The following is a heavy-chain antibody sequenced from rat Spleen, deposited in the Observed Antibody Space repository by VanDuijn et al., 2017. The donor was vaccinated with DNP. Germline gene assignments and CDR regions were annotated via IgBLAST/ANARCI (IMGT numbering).Heavy chain of an antibody. J-gene: IGHJ2*01. CDR3: AGRPPPTRGPFDY. Sequence: EVQLVESGGGLVQPGRSLKLSCAASGFTFSDYNMAWVRQAPKKGLEWVASISTGGGNTYYRDSVKGRFIISRNNARSTLYLQMDSLRSDDTATYYCAGRPPPTRGPFDYWGQGIMVTVSS. CDR2: ISTGGGNT. V-gene: IGHV5-25*01. CDR1: GFTFSDYN. D-gene: IGHD1-4*01.